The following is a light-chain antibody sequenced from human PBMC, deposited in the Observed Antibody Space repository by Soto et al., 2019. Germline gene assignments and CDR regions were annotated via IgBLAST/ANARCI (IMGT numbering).Light chain of an antibody. CDR1: QGIRSW. CDR2: AAS. Sequence: DIQMTQSPSSVSASIGDRVTITCRASQGIRSWLAWYQQKPGKAPKLLIYAASSLQSGVPSRFSGSGSGTEFTLTISSLQSEDFATYYCQQASSFPWTFGQGTKVEIK. CDR3: QQASSFPWT. V-gene: IGKV1-12*01. J-gene: IGKJ1*01.